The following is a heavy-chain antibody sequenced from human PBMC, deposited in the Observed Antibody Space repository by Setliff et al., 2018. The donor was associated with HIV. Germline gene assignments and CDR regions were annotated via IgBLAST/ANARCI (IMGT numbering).Heavy chain of an antibody. D-gene: IGHD2-2*01. CDR1: NGSMTGRY. CDR2: LHSLGSSRVSDTP. Sequence: PSETLSLTCSVSNGSMTGRYWTWVRQPPGKGLEWIGYLHSLGSSRVSDTPNYSPSLKSRITISLDTSKRQFSLTMTSATAADTAVYYCARGLSSQTYWGTRPLGLDYWGQGSLVTVPS. V-gene: IGHV4-4*08. CDR3: ARGLSSQTYWGTRPLGLDY. J-gene: IGHJ4*01.